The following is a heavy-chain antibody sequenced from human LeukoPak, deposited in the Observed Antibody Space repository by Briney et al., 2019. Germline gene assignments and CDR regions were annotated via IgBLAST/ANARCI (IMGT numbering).Heavy chain of an antibody. CDR2: IYTSGST. CDR3: ARQVVIALNWFDS. CDR1: GGSISSSSYY. D-gene: IGHD2-21*01. V-gene: IGHV4-61*02. Sequence: SETLSLTCTVSGGSISSSSYYWGWIRQPAGKGVEWIGRIYTSGSTNYNPSLKSRVTISVDTSKNQFSLKLSSVTAADTAVYYCARQVVIALNWFDSWGQGTLVTVSS. J-gene: IGHJ5*01.